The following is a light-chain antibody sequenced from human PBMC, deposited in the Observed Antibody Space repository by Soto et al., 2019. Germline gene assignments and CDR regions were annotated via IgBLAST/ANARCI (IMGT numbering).Light chain of an antibody. V-gene: IGLV2-11*01. CDR1: NSDIGNYIY. Sequence: QSVLTQPRSVSGSPGQSVTISCTGTNSDIGNYIYVSWYQVHPGKAPKLIIYDVTKRPSGVPDRFSGSKSGNTASLTITGLQAEDEADYYCTSCITANTRCVFGSGTKVTVL. CDR3: TSCITANTRCV. J-gene: IGLJ1*01. CDR2: DVT.